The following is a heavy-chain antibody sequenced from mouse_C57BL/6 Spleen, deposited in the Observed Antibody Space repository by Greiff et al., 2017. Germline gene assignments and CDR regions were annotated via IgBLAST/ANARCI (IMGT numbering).Heavy chain of an antibody. CDR2: IHPSDSDT. J-gene: IGHJ3*01. V-gene: IGHV1-74*01. D-gene: IGHD4-1*01. Sequence: QVQLQQPGAELVKPGASVKVSCKASGYTFTSYWMHWVKQRPGQGLEWIGRIHPSDSDTNYNQKFKGKATLIVDKSSSTAYMQLSSLTSEDSAVYYCAMDSLTGTWFAYWGQGTLVTVSA. CDR3: AMDSLTGTWFAY. CDR1: GYTFTSYW.